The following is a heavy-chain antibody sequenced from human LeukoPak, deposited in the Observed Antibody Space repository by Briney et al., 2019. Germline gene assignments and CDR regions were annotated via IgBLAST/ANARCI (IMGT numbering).Heavy chain of an antibody. J-gene: IGHJ5*02. CDR1: GFTFSSYG. CDR3: ARDGGEVVGFDP. CDR2: IWYDGSNK. V-gene: IGHV3-33*01. D-gene: IGHD2-21*01. Sequence: GRSLRLSCAASGFTFSSYGMRWVRQAPGKGLEWVAVIWYDGSNKYYADSVKGRFTISRDNSKNTLYLQMNSLRAEDTAVYYCARDGGEVVGFDPWGQGTLVTVSS.